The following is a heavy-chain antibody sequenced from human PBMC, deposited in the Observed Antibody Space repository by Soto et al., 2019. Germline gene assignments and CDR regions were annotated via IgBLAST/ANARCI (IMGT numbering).Heavy chain of an antibody. J-gene: IGHJ6*03. Sequence: ASVKVSCKASGYTFTSYGIGWVRQAPGQGLEWMGWISAYNGNTNYAQKPQGRVTMTTDTSTSTAYMELRSLRSDDTAVYYCARVGKIYSSGWYYYYYMDVWGKGTTVTVSS. D-gene: IGHD6-19*01. CDR2: ISAYNGNT. CDR1: GYTFTSYG. CDR3: ARVGKIYSSGWYYYYYMDV. V-gene: IGHV1-18*01.